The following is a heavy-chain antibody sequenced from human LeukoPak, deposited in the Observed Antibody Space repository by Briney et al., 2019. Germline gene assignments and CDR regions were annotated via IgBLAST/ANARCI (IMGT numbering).Heavy chain of an antibody. V-gene: IGHV3-30*03. J-gene: IGHJ3*02. Sequence: GGSLRLSCAASGFTFTDYGIHWVRQAPGKGLEWVAVMSYDGGNKNYADSVKGRFTISRDNSKNTLYLQMDSLRVDDTALYSCTTFNMWGLGTMVTVSS. CDR2: MSYDGGNK. CDR3: TTFNM. CDR1: GFTFTDYG.